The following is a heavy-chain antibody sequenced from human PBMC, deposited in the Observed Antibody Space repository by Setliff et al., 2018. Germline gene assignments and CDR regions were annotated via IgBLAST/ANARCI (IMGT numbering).Heavy chain of an antibody. J-gene: IGHJ6*03. D-gene: IGHD3-3*01. CDR3: ARGRHPPWSGYPYYYMDV. Sequence: ASVKVSCKASGGTFSGYAISWVRQAPGQGLEWMGWMNPNSGNTGYAQKFQGRVTMTRNTSISTAYMELSSLRSEDTAVYYCARGRHPPWSGYPYYYMDVWGKGTTVTVSS. CDR1: GGTFSGYA. CDR2: MNPNSGNT. V-gene: IGHV1-8*02.